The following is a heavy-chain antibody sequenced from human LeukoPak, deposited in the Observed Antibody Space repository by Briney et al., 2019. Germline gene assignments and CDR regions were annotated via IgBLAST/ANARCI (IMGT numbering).Heavy chain of an antibody. CDR1: GFTFSSYE. Sequence: GGSLRLSCAASGFTFSSYEMNWVRQAPGKGLEWVANIKQDGSEKYYVDSVKGRFTISRDNAKNSLYLQMNSLRAEDTAVYYCARGTYSSSWYTYYFDYWGQGTLVTVSS. CDR2: IKQDGSEK. CDR3: ARGTYSSSWYTYYFDY. V-gene: IGHV3-7*01. J-gene: IGHJ4*02. D-gene: IGHD6-13*01.